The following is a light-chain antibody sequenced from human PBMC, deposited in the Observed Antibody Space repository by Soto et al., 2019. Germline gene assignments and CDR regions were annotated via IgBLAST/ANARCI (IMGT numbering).Light chain of an antibody. CDR3: QQYGSPR. V-gene: IGKV3-20*01. Sequence: IVLTQSPGTLSLSPGERSTLSCSASQSVSSSYLAWYQQKPGQAPRLLIYGASSRATGIPDRFSGSGSGTDFTLTISRLEPEDFAVYYCQQYGSPRFGGGTKV. J-gene: IGKJ4*01. CDR2: GAS. CDR1: QSVSSSY.